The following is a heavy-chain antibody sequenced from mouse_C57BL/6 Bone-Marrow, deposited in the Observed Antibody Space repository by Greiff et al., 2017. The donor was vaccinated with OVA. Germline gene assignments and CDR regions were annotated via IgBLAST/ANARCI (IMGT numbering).Heavy chain of an antibody. Sequence: VQLQQSGAELVRPGASVKLSCKASGYTFTDYYINWVKQRPGQGLEWIARIYPGSGNTYYNEKFKGKATLTAEKSSSTAYMQLSSLTSEDSAVYVCARWRGNYDRYAMDYWGQGTSVTVSS. CDR1: GYTFTDYY. D-gene: IGHD2-1*01. CDR3: ARWRGNYDRYAMDY. J-gene: IGHJ4*01. V-gene: IGHV1-76*01. CDR2: IYPGSGNT.